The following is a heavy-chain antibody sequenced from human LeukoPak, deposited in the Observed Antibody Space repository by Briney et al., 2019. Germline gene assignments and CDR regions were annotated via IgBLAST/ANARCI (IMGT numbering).Heavy chain of an antibody. J-gene: IGHJ4*02. D-gene: IGHD3/OR15-3a*01. CDR2: MYHNGST. Sequence: PSETLSLTCTVSGGSISSYSYYWGWIRQPPGKGLEWIGSMYHNGSTYYNASLKSQVSISIDTSKNQFSLRLTSVTAADTAVYYCARQTGSGLFILPGGQGTLVTVSS. V-gene: IGHV4-39*01. CDR3: ARQTGSGLFILP. CDR1: GGSISSYSYY.